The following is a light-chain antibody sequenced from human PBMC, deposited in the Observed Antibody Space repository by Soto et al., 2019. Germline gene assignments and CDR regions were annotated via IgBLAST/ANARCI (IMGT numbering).Light chain of an antibody. CDR3: QQYNNWPPWT. CDR1: QSVSSN. J-gene: IGKJ1*01. Sequence: IIITQSPANLSVSPGERATLSCRASQSVSSNLAWYQQKPGQAPRLLIYGASTRATGIPARFSGSGSGTEFTLTISSLQSEDFAVYYCQQYNNWPPWTFGQGTKVDIK. V-gene: IGKV3-15*01. CDR2: GAS.